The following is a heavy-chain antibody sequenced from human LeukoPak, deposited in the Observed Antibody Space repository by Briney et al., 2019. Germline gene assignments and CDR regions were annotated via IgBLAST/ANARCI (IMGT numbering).Heavy chain of an antibody. Sequence: GASVKVSCKASGYTFTSYAMHWVRQAPGQRLEWMGWINACNGNTKYSQKFQGRVTITRDTSASTAYMELSSLRSEDTAVYYCARGTSLGYFDWLAFDYWGQGTLVTVSS. CDR2: INACNGNT. J-gene: IGHJ4*02. V-gene: IGHV1-3*01. CDR3: ARGTSLGYFDWLAFDY. D-gene: IGHD3-9*01. CDR1: GYTFTSYA.